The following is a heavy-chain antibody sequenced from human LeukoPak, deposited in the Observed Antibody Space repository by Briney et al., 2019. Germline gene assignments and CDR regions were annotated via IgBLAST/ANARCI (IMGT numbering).Heavy chain of an antibody. CDR1: GYTFTSYG. D-gene: IGHD6-13*01. CDR3: ARAEGYSSSSPYSQH. V-gene: IGHV1-18*01. CDR2: ISAYNGNT. Sequence: APVKVSCKASGYTFTSYGISWVRQAPGQGLEWMGWISAYNGNTNYAQKLQGRVTMTTDTSTSTAYMELRSLRSDDTAVYYCARAEGYSSSSPYSQHWGQGPLVPVSS. J-gene: IGHJ1*01.